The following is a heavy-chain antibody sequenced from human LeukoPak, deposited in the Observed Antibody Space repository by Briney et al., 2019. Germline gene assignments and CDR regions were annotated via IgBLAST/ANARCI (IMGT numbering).Heavy chain of an antibody. J-gene: IGHJ5*02. CDR1: GGSISSYY. V-gene: IGHV4-59*01. CDR2: IYYSGST. CDR3: ARDQDWFDP. Sequence: KTSETLSLTCTVSGGSISSYYWSWIRQPPGKGLEWIGYIYYSGSTNYNPSLKSRVTISVDTSKNQFSLKLSSVTAADTAVYYCARDQDWFDPWGQGTLSPSPQ.